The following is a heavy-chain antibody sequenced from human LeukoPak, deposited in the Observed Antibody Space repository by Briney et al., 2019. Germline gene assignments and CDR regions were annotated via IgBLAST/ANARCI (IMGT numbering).Heavy chain of an antibody. D-gene: IGHD6-13*01. V-gene: IGHV3-11*05. Sequence: GGSLRLSCVASGFTFSDYYMSWIRQAPGKGLEWVSYISSSSSYTNYADSVKGRFTISRDNAKNSLYLQMNSLRAEDTAVYYCARGGYSSSWYRDYDAFDIWGQGTMVTVSS. CDR3: ARGGYSSSWYRDYDAFDI. J-gene: IGHJ3*02. CDR2: ISSSSSYT. CDR1: GFTFSDYY.